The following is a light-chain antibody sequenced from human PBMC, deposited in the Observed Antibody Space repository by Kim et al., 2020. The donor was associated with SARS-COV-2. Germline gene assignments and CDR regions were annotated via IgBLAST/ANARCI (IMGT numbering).Light chain of an antibody. J-gene: IGLJ1*01. CDR1: SSDIGVQNY. CDR3: SSYTRSHTYV. V-gene: IGLV2-14*04. Sequence: GQCISGYITGTSSDIGVQNYVSWEQARPGKAPKLIISDVGKRPSGISNRCAGSKSGNTASLTISGLQAEDEADYYCSSYTRSHTYVFGTGTKVTVL. CDR2: DVG.